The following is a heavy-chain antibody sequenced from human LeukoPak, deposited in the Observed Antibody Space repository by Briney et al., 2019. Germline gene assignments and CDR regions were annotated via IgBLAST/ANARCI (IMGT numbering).Heavy chain of an antibody. D-gene: IGHD3-22*01. Sequence: GGSLRLSCAASGFTFSSSAMSWVRQAPGKGLEWVSHISRSGSTRYYADSLKGRFTISRDNAKNSLYLQMNSLRAEDTAVYYCARTAYYYDSSGYDDAFDIWGQGTMVTVSS. V-gene: IGHV3-48*04. J-gene: IGHJ3*02. CDR2: ISRSGSTR. CDR1: GFTFSSSA. CDR3: ARTAYYYDSSGYDDAFDI.